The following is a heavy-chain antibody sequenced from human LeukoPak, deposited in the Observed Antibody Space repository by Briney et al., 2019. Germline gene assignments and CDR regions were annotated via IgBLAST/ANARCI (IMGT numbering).Heavy chain of an antibody. J-gene: IGHJ3*02. CDR1: GFTFSSYG. V-gene: IGHV3-30*02. D-gene: IGHD3-3*01. CDR2: IRYDGSNK. Sequence: GGSLRLSCAASGFTFSSYGMHWVRQAPGKGLEWVAFIRYDGSNKYYADSVKGRFTISRDNSKNTLYLQMNSLRAEDTAVYYCAKDLFLEWFDSGAFDIWGQGTMVTVSS. CDR3: AKDLFLEWFDSGAFDI.